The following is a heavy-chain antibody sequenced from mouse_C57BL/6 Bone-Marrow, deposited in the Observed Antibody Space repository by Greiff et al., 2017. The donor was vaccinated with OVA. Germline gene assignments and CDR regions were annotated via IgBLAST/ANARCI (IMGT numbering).Heavy chain of an antibody. Sequence: VQLQQSGAELVRPGASVKLSCTASGFNIKDDYMSWVKQRPEQGLEWIGWIDPENGDTEYASKFQGKGTITADTSSNTAYLQISSLTSEDTAVYYCTKYYGSSYYYAMDYWGKGTSVTVSS. D-gene: IGHD1-1*01. CDR2: IDPENGDT. J-gene: IGHJ4*01. V-gene: IGHV14-4*01. CDR3: TKYYGSSYYYAMDY. CDR1: GFNIKDDY.